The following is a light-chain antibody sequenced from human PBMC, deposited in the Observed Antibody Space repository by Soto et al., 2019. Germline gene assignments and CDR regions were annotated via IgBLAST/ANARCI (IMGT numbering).Light chain of an antibody. CDR2: GAS. CDR3: QHYNTYPVT. CDR1: HGISTF. Sequence: DIQLTQSPSSLSASVGDRVTITCRASHGISTFLGWLKQKPGTAPKSLIYGASNLEGGVPSRFSGRGSGSAFRLTISSLQTEDAATYYCQHYNTYPVTFGQGTKVEI. V-gene: IGKV1-16*01. J-gene: IGKJ1*01.